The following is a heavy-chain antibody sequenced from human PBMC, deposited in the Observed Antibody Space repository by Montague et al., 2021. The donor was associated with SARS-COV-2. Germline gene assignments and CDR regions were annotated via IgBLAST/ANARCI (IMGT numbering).Heavy chain of an antibody. Sequence: SETLSLTCTVSGGSTSSYYWSWIRQPAGKGLEWIGRIYSSGSTNYNPTLKSRVTISVDTSKNQFSLKLSSVTAADTAVYYCARVRYYGSGTSLGMDVWGQGTTVTVSS. J-gene: IGHJ6*02. CDR1: GGSTSSYY. V-gene: IGHV4-4*07. D-gene: IGHD3-10*01. CDR3: ARVRYYGSGTSLGMDV. CDR2: IYSSGST.